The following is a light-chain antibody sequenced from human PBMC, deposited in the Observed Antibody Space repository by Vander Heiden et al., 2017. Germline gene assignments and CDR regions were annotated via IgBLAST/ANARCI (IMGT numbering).Light chain of an antibody. CDR2: GAS. V-gene: IGKV3-15*01. CDR1: QSVNTN. Sequence: EIVMTQSPGTLSVSPGERATLSCRASQSVNTNLAWYQKKPGQAPRLLIYGASTRATGIPARFSGSGSGTEFTLTISSLQSEDFAVYYCQQFSNWPYTLGQGTKLEI. J-gene: IGKJ2*01. CDR3: QQFSNWPYT.